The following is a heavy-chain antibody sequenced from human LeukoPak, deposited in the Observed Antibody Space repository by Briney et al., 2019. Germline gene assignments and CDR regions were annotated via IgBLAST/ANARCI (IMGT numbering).Heavy chain of an antibody. CDR1: GFTFGSLA. CDR3: VKDGSWGDYQFYFYMDV. Sequence: PGGSLRLSCEASGFTFGSLAMSWVRQAPGEGLEWLSGISGSGYYTYYAGSVKGRFTISRDNSKSTLYIEMSSLRVEDTAVYYCVKDGSWGDYQFYFYMDVWGKGTTVTVSS. V-gene: IGHV3-23*01. CDR2: ISGSGYYT. D-gene: IGHD2-2*01. J-gene: IGHJ6*03.